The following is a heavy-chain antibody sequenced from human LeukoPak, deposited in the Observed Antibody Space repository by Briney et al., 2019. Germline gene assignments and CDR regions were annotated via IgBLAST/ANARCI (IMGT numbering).Heavy chain of an antibody. CDR1: GFSLSTSGVG. CDR3: AHTLEDTAMVKGDAFDI. J-gene: IGHJ3*02. D-gene: IGHD5-18*01. Sequence: SGPTLVNPTQTLTLTCTFSGFSLSTSGVGVGWIRQPPGKALEWLALIYWDDDKRYSPSLKSRLTITKDTSKNQVVLTMTNMDPVDTATYYCAHTLEDTAMVKGDAFDIWGRGTMVTVSS. V-gene: IGHV2-5*02. CDR2: IYWDDDK.